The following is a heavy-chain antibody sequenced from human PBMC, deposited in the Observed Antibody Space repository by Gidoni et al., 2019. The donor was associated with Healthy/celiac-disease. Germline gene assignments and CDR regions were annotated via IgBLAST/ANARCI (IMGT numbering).Heavy chain of an antibody. J-gene: IGHJ4*02. CDR2: ISAYNGNT. V-gene: IGHV1-18*01. D-gene: IGHD1-20*01. Sequence: QVQLVQSGAEVKKPGASVKVSCKASGYTFTSYGNSWVRQAPGQGLEWMGWISAYNGNTNYEQKLQGRVTMTTDTSTSTAYMELRSLRSDDTAVYYCARDPDSITGTTSSPRFDYWGQGTLVTVSS. CDR3: ARDPDSITGTTSSPRFDY. CDR1: GYTFTSYG.